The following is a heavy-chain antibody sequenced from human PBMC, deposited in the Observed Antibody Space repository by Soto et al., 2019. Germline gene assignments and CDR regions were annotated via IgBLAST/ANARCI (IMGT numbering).Heavy chain of an antibody. J-gene: IGHJ6*02. V-gene: IGHV1-69*06. Sequence: SVKVSCKASGGTFSSYAISWVRQAPGQGLEWMGGIIPIFGTANYAQKFQGRVTITADKSTSTAYMELSSLRSEDTAVYYCARVCSSTSCYASYYSGMDVWGQGTTVTVSS. CDR3: ARVCSSTSCYASYYSGMDV. CDR1: GGTFSSYA. CDR2: IIPIFGTA. D-gene: IGHD2-2*01.